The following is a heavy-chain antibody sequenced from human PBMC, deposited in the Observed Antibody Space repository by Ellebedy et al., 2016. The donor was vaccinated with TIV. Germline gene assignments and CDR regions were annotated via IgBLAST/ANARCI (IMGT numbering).Heavy chain of an antibody. V-gene: IGHV3-23*01. Sequence: PGGSLRLSCAAFGFTLRGNAMSWVRQAPGKGLEWVSGIGGDLRTHYADPVKGRFTISRDDSQDTLFLEMNRLRVEDTAVYYCARDRHCIGGTCYSVWGQGTLVTVSS. CDR1: GFTLRGNA. J-gene: IGHJ4*02. CDR3: ARDRHCIGGTCYSV. D-gene: IGHD2-15*01. CDR2: IGGDLRT.